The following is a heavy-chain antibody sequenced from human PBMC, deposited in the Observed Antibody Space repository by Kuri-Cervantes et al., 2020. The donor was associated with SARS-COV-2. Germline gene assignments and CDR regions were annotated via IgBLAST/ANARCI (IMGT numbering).Heavy chain of an antibody. D-gene: IGHD3-10*01. CDR3: ARSSGGYDARFDP. CDR2: IFYSGST. Sequence: SETLSLTCTVSGGSISSGDYYWSWIRQPPGRGLEWIGHIFYSGSTYYNPSLKSRVTISVDTSKNQFSLKLSSVTAADTAVYYCARSSGGYDARFDPWGQGTLVTVSS. V-gene: IGHV4-30-4*01. CDR1: GGSISSGDYY. J-gene: IGHJ5*02.